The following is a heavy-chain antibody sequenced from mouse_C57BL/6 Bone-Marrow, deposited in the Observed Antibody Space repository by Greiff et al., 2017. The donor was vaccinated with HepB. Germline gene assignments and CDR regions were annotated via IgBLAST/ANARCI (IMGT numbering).Heavy chain of an antibody. J-gene: IGHJ3*01. CDR1: GYTFTSYW. V-gene: IGHV1-64*01. Sequence: QVQLQQPGAELVKPGASVKLSCKASGYTFTSYWMHWVKQRPGQGLEWIGRIHPNSGSTNYNEKFKSKATLTVDKSSSTAYMQLSSLTSEDSAVYYCARHLYFDFPYWGQGTLVTVSA. CDR2: IHPNSGST. D-gene: IGHD2-4*01. CDR3: ARHLYFDFPY.